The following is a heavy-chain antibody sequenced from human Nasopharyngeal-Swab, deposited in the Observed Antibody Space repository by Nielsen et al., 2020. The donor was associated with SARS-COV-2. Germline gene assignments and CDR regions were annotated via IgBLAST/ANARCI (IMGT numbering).Heavy chain of an antibody. CDR2: IYPGDSDT. CDR3: ARQGDIVVVPAASALDY. Sequence: VRQMPRKGLGGMGIIYPGDSDTRYSPSFQGQVNISADKSISTAYLQWSSLKASDTAMYYCARQGDIVVVPAASALDYWGKGTLVTVSS. D-gene: IGHD2-2*01. V-gene: IGHV5-51*01. J-gene: IGHJ4*02.